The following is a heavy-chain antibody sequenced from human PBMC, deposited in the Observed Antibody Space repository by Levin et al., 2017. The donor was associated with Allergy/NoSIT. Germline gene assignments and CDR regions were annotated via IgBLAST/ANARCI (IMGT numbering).Heavy chain of an antibody. D-gene: IGHD3-16*01. Sequence: GGSLRLSCAASGFTFSNAWMNWVRQAPGKGLEWVGRIKSKTDDGTTDYAAPVKGRFTISRDDSTNTLYLQMSSLKTDDTGVYYCATRGGYWGQGTLVTVSS. V-gene: IGHV3-15*01. J-gene: IGHJ4*02. CDR2: IKSKTDDGTT. CDR3: ATRGGY. CDR1: GFTFSNAW.